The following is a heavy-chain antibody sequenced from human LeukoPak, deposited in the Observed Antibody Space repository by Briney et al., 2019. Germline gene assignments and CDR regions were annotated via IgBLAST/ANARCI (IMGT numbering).Heavy chain of an antibody. J-gene: IGHJ4*02. D-gene: IGHD3-22*01. Sequence: QTGGSLRLSCAASGFTFSSSAMTWVRQAPGKGLEWVSTISPSGDSTYYADSMKGRFTISRDNSKNTLYLHMNSLRAEDTAVYYCAKRVVIPTGRYYDYWGQGTQVTVSS. CDR3: AKRVVIPTGRYYDY. CDR2: ISPSGDST. CDR1: GFTFSSSA. V-gene: IGHV3-23*01.